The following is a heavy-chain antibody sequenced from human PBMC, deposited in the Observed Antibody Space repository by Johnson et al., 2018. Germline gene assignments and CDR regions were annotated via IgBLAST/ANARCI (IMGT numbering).Heavy chain of an antibody. CDR2: ISWDGGST. CDR1: GFTFDDYT. CDR3: GKGYFYVDV. Sequence: VQLVESGGVVVQPGGSLRLSCAASGFTFDDYTMHWVRQAPGKGLEWVSLISWDGGSTYYADSVKGRFTISRDNSKNSLYLQMNNLRAEDTAVYYCGKGYFYVDVWGKGTTFTVSS. J-gene: IGHJ6*03. V-gene: IGHV3-43*01.